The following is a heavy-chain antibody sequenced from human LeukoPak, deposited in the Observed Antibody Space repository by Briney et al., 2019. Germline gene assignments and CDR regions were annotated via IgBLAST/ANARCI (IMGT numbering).Heavy chain of an antibody. CDR3: TNHITTLVGS. D-gene: IGHD5-18*01. J-gene: IGHJ1*01. V-gene: IGHV3-23*01. CDR1: GFTFSIAP. Sequence: GGSLRLSCAASGFTFSIAPMTWVRQAPGKGLEWVSAIADRSGTIFYVDSVRGRFTISRDIAQNTLYLQMNSLRAEDTAVYYSTNHITTLVGSWGQGTLVTVPS. CDR2: IADRSGTI.